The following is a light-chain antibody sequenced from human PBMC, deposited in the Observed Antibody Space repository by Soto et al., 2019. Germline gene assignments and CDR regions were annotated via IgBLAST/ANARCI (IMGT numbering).Light chain of an antibody. CDR2: GAS. CDR1: QSISSSF. CDR3: QHYGRSPPFT. J-gene: IGKJ4*01. Sequence: EFVLTQSPGTLSLSPGERATLSCRASQSISSSFLAWYQQKPGQAPRLLIYGASSRSTGIPDRFSGSGSGTDFTLTISRLEPDDFAVYFCQHYGRSPPFTFGGGTKVEIK. V-gene: IGKV3-20*01.